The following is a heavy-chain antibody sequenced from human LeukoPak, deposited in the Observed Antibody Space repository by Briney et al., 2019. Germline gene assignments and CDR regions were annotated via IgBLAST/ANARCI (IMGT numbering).Heavy chain of an antibody. Sequence: PGGSLRLSCAASGFTFSSYAMSWVRQAPGKGLEWVSAISGSGGSTYYADSVKGRFTISRDNSKNTLYLQMNGLRAEDTAVYYCAKDIQPMFFSTRIAVAGAKFDYWGQGTLVTVSS. CDR1: GFTFSSYA. D-gene: IGHD6-19*01. CDR2: ISGSGGST. J-gene: IGHJ4*02. V-gene: IGHV3-23*01. CDR3: AKDIQPMFFSTRIAVAGAKFDY.